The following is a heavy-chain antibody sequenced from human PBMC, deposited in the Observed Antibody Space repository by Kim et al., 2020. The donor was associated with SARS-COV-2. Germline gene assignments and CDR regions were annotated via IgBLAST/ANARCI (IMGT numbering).Heavy chain of an antibody. V-gene: IGHV7-4-1*02. J-gene: IGHJ6*02. CDR1: GYTLTSNP. CDR2: INTNTGNT. Sequence: ASVKVSCKASGYTLTSNPVNWVRQAPGQGLEWMGWINTNTGNTTYAQGFTGRVVLSLDTSVSTAYLQLSSLRAEDTAVYYCARGPGGMDVWGQVTTVTVS. CDR3: ARGPGGMDV.